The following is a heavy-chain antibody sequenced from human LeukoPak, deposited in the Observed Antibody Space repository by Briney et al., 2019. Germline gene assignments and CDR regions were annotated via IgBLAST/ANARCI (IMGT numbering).Heavy chain of an antibody. J-gene: IGHJ3*02. CDR1: GFTFSSYW. V-gene: IGHV3-74*01. Sequence: GESLRLSCAASGFTFSSYWMHWVRQAPGKGLVWVSRINSDGSSITYADSVKGRFTVSRDNARNTLYLQMNSLRVEDTAVYYCTRSELGADAFDIWGQGTMVTVSS. CDR2: INSDGSSI. D-gene: IGHD7-27*01. CDR3: TRSELGADAFDI.